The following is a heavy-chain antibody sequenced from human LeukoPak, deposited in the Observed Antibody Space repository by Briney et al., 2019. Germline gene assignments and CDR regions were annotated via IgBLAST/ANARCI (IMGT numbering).Heavy chain of an antibody. J-gene: IGHJ4*02. CDR3: ARDGGYCSSTSCPSHDY. D-gene: IGHD2-2*01. V-gene: IGHV3-30-3*01. CDR1: GFPFSSYA. Sequence: GGSLRLSCAASGFPFSSYAMPWVRQAPGKGLAWVAVISYDGSNKYYADSVKGRFTISRDNSKNTLYLQMNSLRAEDTAVYYCARDGGYCSSTSCPSHDYWGQGTLVTVSS. CDR2: ISYDGSNK.